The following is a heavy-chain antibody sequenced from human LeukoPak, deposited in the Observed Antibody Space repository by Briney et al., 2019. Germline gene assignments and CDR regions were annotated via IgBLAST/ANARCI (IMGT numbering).Heavy chain of an antibody. CDR3: AKRVDSSGYYYLPYFDY. Sequence: GGSLRLSCAASGFTFRIYAMSWVRQAPGKGLEWVSVISDSGGSRYHAVSVKGRFTISRDNSKNTLYLQMNSLRAEDTAVYYCAKRVDSSGYYYLPYFDYWGQGTLVTVSS. CDR2: ISDSGGSR. V-gene: IGHV3-23*01. J-gene: IGHJ4*02. D-gene: IGHD3-22*01. CDR1: GFTFRIYA.